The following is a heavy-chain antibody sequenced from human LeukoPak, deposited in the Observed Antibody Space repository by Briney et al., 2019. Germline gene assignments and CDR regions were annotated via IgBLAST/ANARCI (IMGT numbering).Heavy chain of an antibody. CDR2: IASDGSST. Sequence: GGSLRLSCAASGFTFSSYWMNWVRQAPGKGLVWVSRIASDGSSTTYADSVKGRFSISRDNSKNTLYLQMNSLRAEDTAVYYCAKDWYSGSSRGRDYWGQGTLVTVSS. CDR1: GFTFSSYW. CDR3: AKDWYSGSSRGRDY. J-gene: IGHJ4*02. D-gene: IGHD1-26*01. V-gene: IGHV3-74*01.